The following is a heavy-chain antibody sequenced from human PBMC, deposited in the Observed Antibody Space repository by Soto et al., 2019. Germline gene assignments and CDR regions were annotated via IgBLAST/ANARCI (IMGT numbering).Heavy chain of an antibody. J-gene: IGHJ4*02. V-gene: IGHV4-39*01. CDR1: GGSISSSSYY. D-gene: IGHD1-20*01. CDR2: MSYSGGT. CDR3: EAGITGTLWAYYFDY. Sequence: QLQLQESGPGLVKPSETLSLTCTVSGGSISSSSYYWGWIRQPPGKGLEWIGSMSYSGGTNYNPSLKSRVTISVDTSKNPFSLKLSSVTAADTAVYYCEAGITGTLWAYYFDYWGQGTLVTVSS.